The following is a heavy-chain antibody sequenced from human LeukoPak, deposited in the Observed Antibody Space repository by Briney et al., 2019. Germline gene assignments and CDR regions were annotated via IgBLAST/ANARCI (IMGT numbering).Heavy chain of an antibody. CDR2: MNPNSGNT. V-gene: IGHV1-8*01. Sequence: ASVMVSCKASGYTFTSYDINWVRQAPGQGLEWMGWMNPNSGNTGYAQKFQGRVTMTRNTSISTAYMELSSLRSEDTAVYYCARELYYYGSGSNEFDYWGQGTLVTVSS. CDR1: GYTFTSYD. J-gene: IGHJ4*02. CDR3: ARELYYYGSGSNEFDY. D-gene: IGHD3-10*01.